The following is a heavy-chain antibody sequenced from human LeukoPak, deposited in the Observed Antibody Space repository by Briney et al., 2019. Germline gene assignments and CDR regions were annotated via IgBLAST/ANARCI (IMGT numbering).Heavy chain of an antibody. V-gene: IGHV1-24*01. CDR2: FDLEDGET. CDR1: GYTLTELS. Sequence: ASVKVSCKVSGYTLTELSMHWVRQAPGKGLEWMGGFDLEDGETIYAQKFQGRVTMTEDTSTDTAYMELSSLRSEDTAVYYCATVMKYQWLVQKDWFDPWGQGTLVTVSS. CDR3: ATVMKYQWLVQKDWFDP. J-gene: IGHJ5*02. D-gene: IGHD6-19*01.